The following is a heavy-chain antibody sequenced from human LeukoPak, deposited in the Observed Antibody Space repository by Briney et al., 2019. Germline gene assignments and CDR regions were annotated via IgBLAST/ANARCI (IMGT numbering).Heavy chain of an antibody. Sequence: GGSLRLSCAASGFTFSSYAMHWVRQAPGKGLEWVAVISYDGSNKYYADSVKGRFTISRDNSKNTLYLQMNSLRAEDTAVYYCAREEVDSSGWSLYYYYGMDVWGQGTTVTVSS. V-gene: IGHV3-30-3*01. CDR2: ISYDGSNK. D-gene: IGHD6-19*01. CDR1: GFTFSSYA. CDR3: AREEVDSSGWSLYYYYGMDV. J-gene: IGHJ6*02.